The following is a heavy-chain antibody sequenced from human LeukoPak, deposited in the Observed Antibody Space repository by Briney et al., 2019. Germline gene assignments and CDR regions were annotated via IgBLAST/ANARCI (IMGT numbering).Heavy chain of an antibody. CDR1: GFTFNIYW. V-gene: IGHV3-74*01. Sequence: GGSLRLSCAASGFTFNIYWIHWVRHAPGTGLVWISRINSDGSNTIYADSVKGRFTISRDNAKNTLYLQMNSLRAEDTAVYYCARGALEYYDILTGSPVPNYWGQGTLVTVSP. J-gene: IGHJ4*02. D-gene: IGHD3-9*01. CDR2: INSDGSNT. CDR3: ARGALEYYDILTGSPVPNY.